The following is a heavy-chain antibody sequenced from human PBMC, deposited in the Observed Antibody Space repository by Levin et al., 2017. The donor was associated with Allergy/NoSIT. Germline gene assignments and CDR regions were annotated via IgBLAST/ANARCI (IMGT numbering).Heavy chain of an antibody. CDR1: GFTFSSYA. J-gene: IGHJ4*02. CDR3: ARDGGASGMVLRFLEWFPRLDY. CDR2: ISYDGSNK. V-gene: IGHV3-30-3*01. D-gene: IGHD3-3*01. Sequence: GGSLRLSCAASGFTFSSYAMHWVRQAPGKGLEWVAVISYDGSNKYYADSVKGRFTISRDNSKNTLYLQMNSLRAEDTAVYYCARDGGASGMVLRFLEWFPRLDYWGQGTLVTVSS.